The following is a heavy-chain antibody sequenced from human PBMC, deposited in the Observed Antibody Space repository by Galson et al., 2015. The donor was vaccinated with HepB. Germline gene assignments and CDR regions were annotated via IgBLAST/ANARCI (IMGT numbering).Heavy chain of an antibody. CDR2: INTNTGNP. J-gene: IGHJ5*02. CDR1: GYTFTSYA. D-gene: IGHD4-23*01. CDR3: AREERDYGGNYGWFDP. V-gene: IGHV7-4-1*02. Sequence: SVKVSCKASGYTFTSYAMNWVRQAPGQGLEWMGWINTNTGNPTYAQGFTGRFVFSLDTSVSTAYLQISSLKAEDTAVYYCAREERDYGGNYGWFDPWGQGTLVTVSS.